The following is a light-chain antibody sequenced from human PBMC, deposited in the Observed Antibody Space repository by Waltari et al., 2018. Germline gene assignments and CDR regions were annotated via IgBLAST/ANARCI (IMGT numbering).Light chain of an antibody. CDR1: QSVRNN. CDR2: GAS. Sequence: EIVMTQSPATLSVSPGERATLSCRASQSVRNNLVWYQQKPDQAPRLLIYGASTRVTGIPARFSGSGSGTEFTLTISSLQSEDFAVYYCQQYNNWPPWTFGQGTKVEIK. J-gene: IGKJ1*01. CDR3: QQYNNWPPWT. V-gene: IGKV3-15*01.